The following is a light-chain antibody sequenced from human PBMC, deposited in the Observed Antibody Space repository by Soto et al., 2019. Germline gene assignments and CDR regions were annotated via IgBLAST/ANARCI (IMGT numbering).Light chain of an antibody. Sequence: EIVMTQSPATLSVSPGERATLSCRASQSVSSTLAWYQQKPGQAPRLLIYGASTRATGIPARFSGSGSGTEFTLTISSLPSEAFAVYYCQHYNNWPRTFGQGTKVEIK. CDR3: QHYNNWPRT. J-gene: IGKJ1*01. CDR1: QSVSST. V-gene: IGKV3-15*01. CDR2: GAS.